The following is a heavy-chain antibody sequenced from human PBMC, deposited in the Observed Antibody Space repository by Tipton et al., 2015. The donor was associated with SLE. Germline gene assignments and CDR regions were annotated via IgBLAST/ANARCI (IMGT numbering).Heavy chain of an antibody. CDR1: GFSITNDYY. CDR3: ARDKAMISVSYGMDA. Sequence: TLSLTCAVSGFSITNDYYWGWIRQPPGRGLEWIGSIYRSGHTYYNPSLESRLSISVDTSKNQLSLRLSSVTAADTAVYYCARDKAMISVSYGMDAWGQGATVTVSS. V-gene: IGHV4-38-2*02. CDR2: IYRSGHT. D-gene: IGHD3-22*01. J-gene: IGHJ6*02.